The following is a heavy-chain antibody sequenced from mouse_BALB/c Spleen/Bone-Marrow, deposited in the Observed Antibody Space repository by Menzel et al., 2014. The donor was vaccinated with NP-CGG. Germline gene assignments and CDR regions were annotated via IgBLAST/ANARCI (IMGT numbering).Heavy chain of an antibody. J-gene: IGHJ3*01. V-gene: IGHV1-77*01. CDR3: ARSRGYAWFAY. Sequence: VKVVESGAELARPGASVKLSCKASGYTFTDYYINWVKQRTGQGLEWIGEIYPGSGNTYYNEKFKGKATLTADKSSSTAYMQLSNLTSEDSAVYFCARSRGYAWFAYWGQGTLVTVSA. CDR2: IYPGSGNT. CDR1: GYTFTDYY. D-gene: IGHD2-2*01.